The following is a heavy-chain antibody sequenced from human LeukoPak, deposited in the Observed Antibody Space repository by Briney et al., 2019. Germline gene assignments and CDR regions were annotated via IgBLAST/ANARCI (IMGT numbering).Heavy chain of an antibody. V-gene: IGHV3-7*01. J-gene: IGHJ4*02. Sequence: GGSLRLSCAASGFTLNTYWMSWVRQAPGKGLEWVANIKQDGSQKYYVDSVKGRFTISRDNAKNSLSLQMSSLRAEDTAVYYCATVGSGYYPFDYWGQGTLVTVSS. CDR3: ATVGSGYYPFDY. CDR2: IKQDGSQK. CDR1: GFTLNTYW. D-gene: IGHD5-12*01.